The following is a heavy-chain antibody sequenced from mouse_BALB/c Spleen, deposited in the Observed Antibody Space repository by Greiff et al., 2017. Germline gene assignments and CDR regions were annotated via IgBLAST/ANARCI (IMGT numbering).Heavy chain of an antibody. J-gene: IGHJ3*01. CDR3: AREGFPSFAY. CDR1: GYAFSSSW. V-gene: IGHV1-82*01. Sequence: QVQLQQSGPELVKPGASVKISCKASGYAFSSSWMNWVKQRPGQGLEWIGRIYPGDGDTNYNGKFKGKATLTADKSSSTAYMQLSSLTSVDSAVYFCAREGFPSFAYWGQGTLVTVSA. CDR2: IYPGDGDT.